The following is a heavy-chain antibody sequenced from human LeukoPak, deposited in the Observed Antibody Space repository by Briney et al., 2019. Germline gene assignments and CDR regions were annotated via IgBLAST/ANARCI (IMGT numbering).Heavy chain of an antibody. J-gene: IGHJ4*02. D-gene: IGHD6-13*01. CDR2: ISYDGSNK. V-gene: IGHV3-30-3*01. CDR3: ARGEGGSSCFDY. CDR1: GFTFSSYA. Sequence: GGSLRLSCAASGFTFSSYAMHWVRQAPGKGLEWVAVISYDGSNKYYADSVKGRFTISRDNSKNTLYLQMNSLRAEDTAVYYCARGEGGSSCFDYWGQGTLVTVSS.